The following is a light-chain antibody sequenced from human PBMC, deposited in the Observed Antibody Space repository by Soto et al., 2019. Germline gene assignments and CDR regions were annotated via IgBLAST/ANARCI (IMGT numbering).Light chain of an antibody. V-gene: IGLV1-40*01. CDR3: QSYDSSRSGYV. CDR1: SSNIGAGYE. CDR2: ENN. Sequence: QSVLTQPPSVSEAPGQRVTISCTGSSSNIGAGYEAHWYQQVPGTAPKLLIYENNNRPSGVPDRFSGSKSGTSASLAITGLQAEYEAEYYCQSYDSSRSGYVFGTGTKLTVL. J-gene: IGLJ1*01.